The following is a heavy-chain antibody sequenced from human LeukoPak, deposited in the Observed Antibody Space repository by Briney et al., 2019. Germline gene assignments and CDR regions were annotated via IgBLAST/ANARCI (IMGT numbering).Heavy chain of an antibody. Sequence: SETLSLTCTVSGGSISSSSYYWCWIRQRPGKGLEWIGSIYYSGSTYYNPSLKSRVTISVDTSKNQFSLKLSSVTAADTAVYYCARHFLYDFWSGYPEVFDYWGQGTLVTVSS. J-gene: IGHJ4*02. CDR1: GGSISSSSYY. V-gene: IGHV4-39*01. D-gene: IGHD3-3*01. CDR3: ARHFLYDFWSGYPEVFDY. CDR2: IYYSGST.